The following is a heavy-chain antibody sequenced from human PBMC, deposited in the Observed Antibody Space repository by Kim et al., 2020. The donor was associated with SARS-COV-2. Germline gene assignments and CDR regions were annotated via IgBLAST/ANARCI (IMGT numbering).Heavy chain of an antibody. J-gene: IGHJ4*02. CDR2: INHSGST. CDR1: GGSFSGYY. V-gene: IGHV4-34*01. Sequence: SETLSLTCAVYGGSFSGYYWSWIRQPPGKGLEWIGEINHSGSTNYNPSLKSRVTISVDTSKNQFSLKLSSVTAADTAVYYCARGKTSQPGKNKRYSGSYYPPGPFDYWGQGTLVTVSS. D-gene: IGHD1-26*01. CDR3: ARGKTSQPGKNKRYSGSYYPPGPFDY.